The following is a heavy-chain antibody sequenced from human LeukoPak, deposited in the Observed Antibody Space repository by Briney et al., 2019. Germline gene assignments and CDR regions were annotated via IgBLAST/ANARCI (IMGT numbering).Heavy chain of an antibody. CDR3: AQTTGWPGFDF. CDR1: GASTRDKY. V-gene: IGHV4-59*08. Sequence: PSETLSLTCGASGASTRDKYWSWIRQSPGRTLEWIGHIYNGRNTKYNPSLTSRVTISVDTSKNQFSLSLTSVTAADTAMYYCAQTTGWPGFDFWGPGALVTVSS. J-gene: IGHJ4*02. D-gene: IGHD6-19*01. CDR2: IYNGRNT.